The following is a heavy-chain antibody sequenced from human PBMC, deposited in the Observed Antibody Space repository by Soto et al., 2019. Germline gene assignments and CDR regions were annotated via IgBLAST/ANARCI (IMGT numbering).Heavy chain of an antibody. CDR3: ARDLTVGAAYYYYGMDV. V-gene: IGHV3-33*01. D-gene: IGHD1-26*01. J-gene: IGHJ6*02. CDR2: IWYDGSNK. CDR1: GFTFSSYG. Sequence: GGFLRLSCAASGFTFSSYGMHWVRQAPGKGLEWVAVIWYDGSNKYYADSVKGRFTISRDNSKNTLYLQMNSLRAEDTAVYYCARDLTVGAAYYYYGMDVWGQGTTVTVSS.